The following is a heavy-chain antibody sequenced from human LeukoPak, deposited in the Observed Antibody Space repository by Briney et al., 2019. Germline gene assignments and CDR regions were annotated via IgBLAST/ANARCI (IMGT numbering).Heavy chain of an antibody. CDR3: ALCGGDCYSTGDNWFDP. CDR1: GYTFTSYY. CDR2: INPGGGST. D-gene: IGHD2-21*02. J-gene: IGHJ5*02. V-gene: IGHV1-46*03. Sequence: SVKVSCKASGYTFTSYYMHWVRQAPGQGLEWMGIINPGGGSTSYAQKFQGRVTMTRDTSTSTVYMELSSLRSEDTAVYYCALCGGDCYSTGDNWFDPWGQGTLVTVSS.